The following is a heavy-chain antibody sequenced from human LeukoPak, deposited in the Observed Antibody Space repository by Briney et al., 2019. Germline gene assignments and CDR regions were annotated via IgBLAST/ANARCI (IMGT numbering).Heavy chain of an antibody. CDR1: GFTFSTYA. V-gene: IGHV3-66*01. Sequence: GGSLRLSCAASGFTFSTYAMSWVRQTPEKGLEWVSVLHSGGGTFFADSVQGRFAISRDNSKNTVYLQMIGLRADDTAVYYCAREPTWHSPSQVDPWGQGTLVTVSS. CDR2: LHSGGGT. CDR3: AREPTWHSPSQVDP. D-gene: IGHD1-26*01. J-gene: IGHJ5*02.